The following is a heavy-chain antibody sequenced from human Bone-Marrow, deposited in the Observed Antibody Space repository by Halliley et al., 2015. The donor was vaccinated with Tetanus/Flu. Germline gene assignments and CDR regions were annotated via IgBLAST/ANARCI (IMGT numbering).Heavy chain of an antibody. CDR3: ASERLSVVPPGTKRGAWFDP. J-gene: IGHJ5*02. CDR1: GLTFSDYW. CDR2: INEDGRAR. Sequence: SLRLSCAASGLTFSDYWMSWVRQAPGKGLEWVAMINEDGRARFYVDSVKGRFIISRDNAKNSLFLQMYSLRVDDTAVYYCASERLSVVPPGTKRGAWFDPRGQGPLVLVSS. D-gene: IGHD2-2*01. V-gene: IGHV3-7*03.